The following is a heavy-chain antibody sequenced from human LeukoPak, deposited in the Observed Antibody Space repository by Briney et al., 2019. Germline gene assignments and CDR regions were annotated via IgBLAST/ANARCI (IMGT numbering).Heavy chain of an antibody. CDR2: IYSGGST. D-gene: IGHD3-9*01. CDR1: GFTVSSNY. Sequence: GGSLRLSCAASGFTVSSNYMSWVRQAPGKGLEWVSVIYSGGSTYYADSVKGRFTISRDNSKNTLYLQMNSLRAEETAVYYGARLKSYFDWFRYFDYWGQGTLVTVSS. J-gene: IGHJ4*02. CDR3: ARLKSYFDWFRYFDY. V-gene: IGHV3-53*01.